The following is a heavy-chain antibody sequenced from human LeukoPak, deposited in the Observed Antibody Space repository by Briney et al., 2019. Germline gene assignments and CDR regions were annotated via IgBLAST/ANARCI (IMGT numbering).Heavy chain of an antibody. J-gene: IGHJ4*02. CDR2: IGPTGTDR. CDR3: ATETIGRHYDY. Sequence: GGSLRLSCAASGFTFSSCGFNWVRQAPGKGLEWVSSIGPTGTDRYYADSVRGRFTISRDNAKDSMYLQMDSLRDEDTAVYYCATETIGRHYDYWGQGTLLTVSS. D-gene: IGHD1-14*01. V-gene: IGHV3-21*01. CDR1: GFTFSSCG.